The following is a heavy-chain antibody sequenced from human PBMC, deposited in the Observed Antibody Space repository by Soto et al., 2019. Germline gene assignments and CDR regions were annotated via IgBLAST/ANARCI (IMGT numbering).Heavy chain of an antibody. J-gene: IGHJ6*03. V-gene: IGHV1-8*01. CDR2: MDPNNGNT. Sequence: QVQLAQSGAEVKKPGASVKVSCKASGYTFTNYNFNWVRQATGQGLEWMGWMDPNNGNTGYAENFQGRVTMTRNTSISTAYMELSSLRADDTAIYYCARGFSDSSYYYYYMDVWGKGTAVTVSS. CDR3: ARGFSDSSYYYYYMDV. D-gene: IGHD6-13*01. CDR1: GYTFTNYN.